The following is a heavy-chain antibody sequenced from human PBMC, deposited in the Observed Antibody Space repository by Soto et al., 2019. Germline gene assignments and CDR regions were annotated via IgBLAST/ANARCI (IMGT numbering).Heavy chain of an antibody. CDR1: GYTFTSYA. V-gene: IGHV1-3*01. Sequence: ASVKVSCKASGYTFTSYAMHWVRQAPGKRLEWMGWFNPGNGKTKYSQKFQGRVTITADTSASKAHMELSSLRSEDTAVYYCAKSQITMIVVVMGDAFDIWGQGTMVTVSS. CDR2: FNPGNGKT. D-gene: IGHD3-22*01. J-gene: IGHJ3*02. CDR3: AKSQITMIVVVMGDAFDI.